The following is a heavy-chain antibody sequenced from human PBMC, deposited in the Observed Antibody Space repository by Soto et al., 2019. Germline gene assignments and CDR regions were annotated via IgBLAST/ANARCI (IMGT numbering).Heavy chain of an antibody. CDR2: TYGAGTT. Sequence: EPQVMESGGGLVQPGGSLRLSCAASRFSVSRNYVTWVRQAPGKGLEWVSVTYGAGTTDYADSVKGRFTVSRDESENTVNLQMNRLGTEDTAVYYCARGQNRYGSAKINWGQGTLVIVSS. J-gene: IGHJ4*02. D-gene: IGHD3-10*01. CDR1: RFSVSRNY. CDR3: ARGQNRYGSAKIN. V-gene: IGHV3-66*01.